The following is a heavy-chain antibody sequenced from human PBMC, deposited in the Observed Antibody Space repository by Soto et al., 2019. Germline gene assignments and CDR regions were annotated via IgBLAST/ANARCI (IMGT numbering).Heavy chain of an antibody. CDR2: IEIGGRAT. D-gene: IGHD3-16*01. Sequence: EVQLLESGGGLVQPGGSLRLSCIGSGFSFSNYAMICVRQAPGKGPEWVSSIEIGGRATYYADAVKGRFTISRDDSKNAVYLQMNSLRGEDTAVYFCAKGDGGYFDHWGQGSLVTVPS. J-gene: IGHJ4*02. V-gene: IGHV3-23*03. CDR3: AKGDGGYFDH. CDR1: GFSFSNYA.